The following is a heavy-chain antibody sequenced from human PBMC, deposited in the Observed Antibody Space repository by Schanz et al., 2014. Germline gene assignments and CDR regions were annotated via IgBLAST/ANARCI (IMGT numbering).Heavy chain of an antibody. CDR3: AKHVRSLTGNDY. CDR1: GFTFSNYS. CDR2: ISSTSSYI. D-gene: IGHD3-9*01. V-gene: IGHV3-21*02. J-gene: IGHJ4*02. Sequence: EVQLLESGGGLVQPGGSLRLSCAASGFTFSNYSMNWVRQAPGKGLEWVSSISSTSSYIFYADSVKGRFTISRDNAKNSLYLQMNSLRAEDTAVYYCAKHVRSLTGNDYWGQGTLVTVSS.